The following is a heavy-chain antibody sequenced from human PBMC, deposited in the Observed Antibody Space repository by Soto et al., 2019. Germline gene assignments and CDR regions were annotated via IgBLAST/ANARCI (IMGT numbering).Heavy chain of an antibody. J-gene: IGHJ4*02. CDR1: GFTFNTYG. CDR2: ISYDGSDK. V-gene: IGHV3-30*18. Sequence: QEQLVESGGGVVQPGRSLRLSCAAPGFTFNTYGIHWVRQAPGKGLEWVAVISYDGSDKYYADSVKGRFIISRDNSKNTLYLQMNSLRVEDTATYYCAKSPNFYCSSPNCYKFYFDFWGQGALVTVAS. CDR3: AKSPNFYCSSPNCYKFYFDF. D-gene: IGHD2-2*02.